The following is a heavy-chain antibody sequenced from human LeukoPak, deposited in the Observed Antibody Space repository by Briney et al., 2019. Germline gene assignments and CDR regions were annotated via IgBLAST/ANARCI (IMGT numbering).Heavy chain of an antibody. D-gene: IGHD5-24*01. Sequence: GGSLRLSCPASGFTFNSYAMTWVRQAPGKGLEWVSGISGSGSTTYYADSVKGRFTISRDNSKNTLYLQMNSLRAEGTAVYYCAKGKGFMATVSFDYWGRGTLVTVSS. V-gene: IGHV3-23*01. CDR1: GFTFNSYA. CDR2: ISGSGSTT. J-gene: IGHJ4*02. CDR3: AKGKGFMATVSFDY.